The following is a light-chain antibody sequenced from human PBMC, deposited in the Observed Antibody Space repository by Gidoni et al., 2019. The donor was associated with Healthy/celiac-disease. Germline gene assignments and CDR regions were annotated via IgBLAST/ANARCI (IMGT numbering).Light chain of an antibody. CDR3: QQYGSSPPFT. Sequence: PGTLSLSPGERATLSCRASQSVSSSYLAWYQQKPGQAPRLLIYGASSRATGIPDRFSGSGSGTDFTLTISRLEPEDFAVYYCQQYGSSPPFTFXPXTKVDIK. J-gene: IGKJ3*01. V-gene: IGKV3-20*01. CDR2: GAS. CDR1: QSVSSSY.